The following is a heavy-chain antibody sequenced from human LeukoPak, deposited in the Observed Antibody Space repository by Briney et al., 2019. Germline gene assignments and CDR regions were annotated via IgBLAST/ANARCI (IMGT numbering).Heavy chain of an antibody. CDR2: ISFDGSST. Sequence: GGSLRLSCVASGLTFSSYWMHWVRQAPGKGMIWVSRISFDGSSTNYADSVKGRFTISRDNAKNTLFLQMNSLRAEDTAVYYCVRDQFAGLTWGQGTRVTVSS. V-gene: IGHV3-74*01. CDR3: VRDQFAGLT. CDR1: GLTFSSYW. J-gene: IGHJ5*02. D-gene: IGHD5-24*01.